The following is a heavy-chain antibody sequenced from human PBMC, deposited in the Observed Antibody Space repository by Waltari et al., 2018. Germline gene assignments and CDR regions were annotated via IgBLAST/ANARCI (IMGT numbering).Heavy chain of an antibody. CDR1: GGSLSGFH. J-gene: IGHJ4*02. CDR3: ARSVAGVGMEY. CDR2: VTRSGNT. D-gene: IGHD6-19*01. Sequence: QVQLQQWGAGLLKPSETLSLSCDVSGGSLSGFHWTWIRQTPGKGLEWIGDVTRSGNTNSNPALKGRITVSLDTSRRQLSLRVTAMTAADTGVYFCARSVAGVGMEYWGQGTPVTVSS. V-gene: IGHV4-34*02.